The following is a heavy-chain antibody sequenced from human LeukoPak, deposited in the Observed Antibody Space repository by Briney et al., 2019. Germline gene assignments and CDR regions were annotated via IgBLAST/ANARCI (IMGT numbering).Heavy chain of an antibody. Sequence: GGSLRLSCAASGFIFDDYGMSWVRQAPGRGLEWVSYISSSGSTIYYADSVKGRFTISRDNAKNSLYLQMNSLRAEDTAVYYCARAFSSGWTNDAFDIWGQGTMVTVSS. V-gene: IGHV3-11*04. CDR2: ISSSGSTI. CDR3: ARAFSSGWTNDAFDI. J-gene: IGHJ3*02. CDR1: GFIFDDYG. D-gene: IGHD6-19*01.